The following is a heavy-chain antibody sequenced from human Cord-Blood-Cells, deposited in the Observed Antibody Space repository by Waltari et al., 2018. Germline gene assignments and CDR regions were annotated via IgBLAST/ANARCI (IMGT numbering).Heavy chain of an antibody. CDR2: IYYSGST. CDR3: ARDRKGGSYAFDI. Sequence: WGWIRQHPGKGLEWIGYIYYSGSTYYNPSLKSRVTISVDTSKNQFSLKLSSVTAADTAVYYCARDRKGGSYAFDIWGQGTMVTVSS. V-gene: IGHV4-31*02. D-gene: IGHD1-26*01. J-gene: IGHJ3*02.